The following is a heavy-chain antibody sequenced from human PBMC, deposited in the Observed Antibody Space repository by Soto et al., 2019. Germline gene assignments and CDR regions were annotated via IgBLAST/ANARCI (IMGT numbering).Heavy chain of an antibody. CDR2: TYYRSKWYN. D-gene: IGHD6-19*01. CDR1: GDSVSSNSAA. Sequence: PSQTLSLTCAISGDSVSSNSAAWNWIRQSPSRGLEWLGRTYYRSKWYNDYAVSVESRITINPDTSNNQFSLQLNSVTPEDTAVYYCARDHRYRSGWYYYYGMDVWGQGTTVTVSS. V-gene: IGHV6-1*01. J-gene: IGHJ6*02. CDR3: ARDHRYRSGWYYYYGMDV.